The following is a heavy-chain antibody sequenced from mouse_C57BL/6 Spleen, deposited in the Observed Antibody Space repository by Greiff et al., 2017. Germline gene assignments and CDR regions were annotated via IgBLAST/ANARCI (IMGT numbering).Heavy chain of an antibody. Sequence: EVMLVESGGGLVKPGGSLKLSCAASGFTFSDYGMHWVRQAPEKGLEWVAYISSGSSTNYYADTVKGRFTISRDNAKNTMFLQMTSLGSEDTAMYYCARVDDYDPTGFDVWGTGTTVTVSS. CDR2: ISSGSSTN. D-gene: IGHD2-4*01. J-gene: IGHJ1*03. CDR3: ARVDDYDPTGFDV. CDR1: GFTFSDYG. V-gene: IGHV5-17*01.